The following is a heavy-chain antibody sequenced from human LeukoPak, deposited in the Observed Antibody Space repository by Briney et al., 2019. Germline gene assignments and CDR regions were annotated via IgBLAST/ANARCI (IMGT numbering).Heavy chain of an antibody. Sequence: PGGSLRLSCEGSGFTFSNYWMGWVRQAPGKGLQWVANIKTDGSEKYYVDSVKGRFTISRDNARNSLHLQMNSLRAEDTAVYYCARGDDYGDYGPDYWGQGTLVTVSS. CDR2: IKTDGSEK. D-gene: IGHD4-17*01. V-gene: IGHV3-7*01. CDR3: ARGDDYGDYGPDY. CDR1: GFTFSNYW. J-gene: IGHJ4*02.